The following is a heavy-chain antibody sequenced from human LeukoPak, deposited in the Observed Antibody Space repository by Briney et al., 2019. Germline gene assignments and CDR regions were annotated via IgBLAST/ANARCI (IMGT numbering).Heavy chain of an antibody. J-gene: IGHJ4*02. CDR3: AREGIAVAGTPID. CDR2: INPNSGGT. CDR1: GYTFTGYY. D-gene: IGHD6-19*01. V-gene: IGHV1-2*02. Sequence: GASVKVSCKASGYTFTGYYMHWVRQAPGQGLEWMGWINPNSGGTNYAQKFQGRVTMTRDTSISTAYMELSRLRSDDTAVYYCAREGIAVAGTPIDWGQGTLVTVSS.